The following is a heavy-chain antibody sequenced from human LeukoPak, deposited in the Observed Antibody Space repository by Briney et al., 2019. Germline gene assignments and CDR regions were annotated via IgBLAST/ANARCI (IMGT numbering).Heavy chain of an antibody. D-gene: IGHD5-18*01. CDR2: ISGSGGST. Sequence: PGGSLRLSCAASGFTFSSYWMSWVRQAPGKGLEWVSAISGSGGSTYYADSVKGRFTISRDNSKNTLYLQMNSLRAGDTAVYYCAKLTWIQLERFDYWGQGTLVTVSS. J-gene: IGHJ4*02. CDR1: GFTFSSYW. CDR3: AKLTWIQLERFDY. V-gene: IGHV3-23*01.